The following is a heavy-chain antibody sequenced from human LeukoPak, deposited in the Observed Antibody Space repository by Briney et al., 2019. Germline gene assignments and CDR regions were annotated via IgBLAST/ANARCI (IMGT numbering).Heavy chain of an antibody. CDR2: INHSGST. Sequence: GSLRLSCAASGFTFSIYGMSWIRQPPGKGLEWIGEINHSGSTNYNPSPKSRVTISVDTSKNQFSLKLSSVTAADTAVYYCASNLFMTTYFYWGQGTLVTVSS. CDR3: ASNLFMTTYFY. D-gene: IGHD3-16*01. CDR1: GFTFSIYG. V-gene: IGHV4-34*01. J-gene: IGHJ4*02.